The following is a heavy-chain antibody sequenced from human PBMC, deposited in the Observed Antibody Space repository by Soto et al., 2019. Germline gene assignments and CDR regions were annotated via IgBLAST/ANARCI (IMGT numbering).Heavy chain of an antibody. J-gene: IGHJ4*02. CDR1: GYTLTSHG. V-gene: IGHV1-18*01. D-gene: IGHD3-22*01. CDR3: ARGYYDSSGPFDY. Sequence: QVQLVQSGAEVKKPGASVKVSCKASGYTLTSHGISWVRQAPGQGLEWMGWISTYNGNTKYAQKFQERVTMTADTSTNPAHMELRSLRSDDTAMYYCARGYYDSSGPFDYWGQGTLVTVSS. CDR2: ISTYNGNT.